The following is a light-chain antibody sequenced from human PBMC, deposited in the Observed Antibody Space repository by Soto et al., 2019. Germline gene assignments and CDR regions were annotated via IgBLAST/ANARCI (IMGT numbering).Light chain of an antibody. CDR3: SSYAGSNNVV. J-gene: IGLJ2*01. CDR2: EVS. CDR1: SSDVGGYNY. V-gene: IGLV2-8*01. Sequence: QSVLTQPPSASGSPGQSGTISCTGTSSDVGGYNYVSWYQQHPGKAPKLMIYEVSKRPSGVPDRFSGSKSGNTASLTVSGLQAEDEADYYCSSYAGSNNVVFGGGTQLTVL.